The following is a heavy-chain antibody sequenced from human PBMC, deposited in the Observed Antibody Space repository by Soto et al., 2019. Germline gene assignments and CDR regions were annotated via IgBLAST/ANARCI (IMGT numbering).Heavy chain of an antibody. CDR3: ARTYCSSTSCYDGYFDY. D-gene: IGHD2-2*01. CDR1: GGTFSSYT. Sequence: QVQLVQSGAEVKKPGSSVKVSCKASGGTFSSYTISWVRQAPGQGLEWMGRIIPILGIANYAQKFQGRVTITADKCTSTAYMELSSLRSEDTAVYYCARTYCSSTSCYDGYFDYWGQGTLVTVSS. CDR2: IIPILGIA. V-gene: IGHV1-69*02. J-gene: IGHJ4*02.